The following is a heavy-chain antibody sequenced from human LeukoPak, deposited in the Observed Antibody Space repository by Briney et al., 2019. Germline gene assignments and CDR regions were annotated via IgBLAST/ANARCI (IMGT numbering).Heavy chain of an antibody. CDR2: IYYSGST. CDR1: GGSISSSSYY. Sequence: SETLSLTCTVSGGSISSSSYYWGWIRQPPGKGLEWIGSIYYSGSTYYNPSLKSRVTISVDTSKNQFSLKLSSVTAADTAVYYCARQGCISTSCYTSGFDYWGQGTLATVSS. CDR3: ARQGCISTSCYTSGFDY. V-gene: IGHV4-39*01. D-gene: IGHD2-2*02. J-gene: IGHJ4*02.